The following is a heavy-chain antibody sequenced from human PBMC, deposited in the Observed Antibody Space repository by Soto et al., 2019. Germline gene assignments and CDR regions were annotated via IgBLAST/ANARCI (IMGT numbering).Heavy chain of an antibody. CDR3: ARRTSTSGRRHYFDY. J-gene: IGHJ4*02. D-gene: IGHD6-19*01. CDR2: FDPVNSDA. Sequence: GESLKISCQGIGYSFTTHWIGWVRQTPGKGLEWMGIFDPVNSDARYSPSFEGQVVISADTSVSTAFLQWSSLKPSDTAVYYCARRTSTSGRRHYFDYWGQGALVTVSS. CDR1: GYSFTTHW. V-gene: IGHV5-51*01.